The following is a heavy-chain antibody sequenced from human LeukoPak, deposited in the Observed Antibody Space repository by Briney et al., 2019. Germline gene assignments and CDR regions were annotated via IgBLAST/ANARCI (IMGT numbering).Heavy chain of an antibody. CDR2: LSGGGGGT. Sequence: PGGSLRLSCAASGFTFSSYATSWVRQAPGKGLEWVSALSGGGGGTYYADSVKGRFTISRDNSKNTLSLQMNNLRAEDTAVYYCARGGYRFGYAAYWGQGSLVTVSS. D-gene: IGHD5-18*01. CDR1: GFTFSSYA. V-gene: IGHV3-23*01. CDR3: ARGGYRFGYAAY. J-gene: IGHJ4*02.